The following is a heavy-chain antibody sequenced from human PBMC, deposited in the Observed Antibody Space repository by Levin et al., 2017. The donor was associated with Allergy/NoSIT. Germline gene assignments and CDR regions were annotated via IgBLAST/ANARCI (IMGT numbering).Heavy chain of an antibody. D-gene: IGHD5-18*01. CDR1: GFTFSSYS. CDR2: ISSSSSYI. V-gene: IGHV3-21*01. CDR3: AREVDTAMAPLGYYGMDV. J-gene: IGHJ6*02. Sequence: KPGGSLRLSCAASGFTFSSYSMNWVRQAPGKGLEWVSSISSSSSYIYYADSVKGRFTISRDNAKNSLYLQMNSLRAEDTAVYYCAREVDTAMAPLGYYGMDVWGQGTTVTVSS.